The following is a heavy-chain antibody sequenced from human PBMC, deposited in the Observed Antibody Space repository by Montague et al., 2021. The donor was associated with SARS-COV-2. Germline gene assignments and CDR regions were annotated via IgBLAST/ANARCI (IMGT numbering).Heavy chain of an antibody. CDR1: GGSISSYY. V-gene: IGHV4-4*07. D-gene: IGHD2-2*01. J-gene: IGHJ5*02. CDR3: AGDVGVPLAPPYSCFDP. Sequence: SETLSLTCSVSGGSISSYYWSWIRQPAGKGLEWIGRIYTSGNTNFNPSLKSRVTMSVDTSKNQFSLKLSSVTAADTAVYYCAGDVGVPLAPPYSCFDPWGQGTLVTVSS. CDR2: IYTSGNT.